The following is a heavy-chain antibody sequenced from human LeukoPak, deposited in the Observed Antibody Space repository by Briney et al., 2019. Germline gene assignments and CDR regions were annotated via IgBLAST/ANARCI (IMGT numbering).Heavy chain of an antibody. Sequence: GGSLRLSCAASGFTFSSYWMSWVRQAPGKGLEWVANIKQDGSEKYYVDSVKGRFTISRDNAKNSLYLQMNSLRAEDTAVYYCARVRIMITFGGVIVTYYFDYWGQGTLVTVSS. CDR2: IKQDGSEK. V-gene: IGHV3-7*01. CDR3: ARVRIMITFGGVIVTYYFDY. CDR1: GFTFSSYW. D-gene: IGHD3-16*02. J-gene: IGHJ4*02.